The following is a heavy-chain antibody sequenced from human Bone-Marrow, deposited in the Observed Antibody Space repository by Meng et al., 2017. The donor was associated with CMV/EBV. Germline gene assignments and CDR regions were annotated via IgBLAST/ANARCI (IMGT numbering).Heavy chain of an antibody. CDR3: ARWGVSFYSSSSRYYYYGMDV. J-gene: IGHJ6*02. CDR2: IYPGDSDI. V-gene: IGHV5-51*01. Sequence: GGPLRLSCKTSGYSFSIYWIGWVRQMPGKGLEWMGFIYPGDSDIRYSPSFQGQVTISADKSISTAYLQWSSLKASDTAMYYCARWGVSFYSSSSRYYYYGMDVWGQGTTVTVSS. CDR1: GYSFSIYW. D-gene: IGHD6-6*01.